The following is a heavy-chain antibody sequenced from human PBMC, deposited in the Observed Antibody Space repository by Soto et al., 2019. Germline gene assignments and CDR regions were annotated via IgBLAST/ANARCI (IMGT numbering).Heavy chain of an antibody. J-gene: IGHJ4*02. Sequence: EVQLVESGGGLVQPGGSLRLSCVASEFTFSSYEMNWVRQAPGEGLEWDSYISSSGTTIYYTDSVKGRFTISRDNAKKSLYLQMNSLRAEDTAVYYCVRFGGAAAGPGDYWGQGTLVTVSS. CDR3: VRFGGAAAGPGDY. CDR2: ISSSGTTI. D-gene: IGHD6-13*01. V-gene: IGHV3-48*03. CDR1: EFTFSSYE.